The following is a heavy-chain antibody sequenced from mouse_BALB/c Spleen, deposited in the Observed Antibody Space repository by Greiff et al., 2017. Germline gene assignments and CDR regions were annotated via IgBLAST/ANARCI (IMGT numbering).Heavy chain of an antibody. D-gene: IGHD3-3*01. CDR2: INPYNDGT. Sequence: EVKLMESGPELVKPGASVKMSCKASGYTFTSYVMHWVKQKPGQGLEWIGYINPYNDGTKYNEKFKGKATLTSDKSSSTAYMELSSLTSEDSAVYYCAREGGRSPYWYFDVWGAGTTVTVSS. CDR3: AREGGRSPYWYFDV. CDR1: GYTFTSYV. V-gene: IGHV1-14*01. J-gene: IGHJ1*01.